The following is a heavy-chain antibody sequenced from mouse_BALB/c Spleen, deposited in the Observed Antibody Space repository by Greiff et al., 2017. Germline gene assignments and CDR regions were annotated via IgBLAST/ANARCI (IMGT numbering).Heavy chain of an antibody. CDR1: GYTFSSYW. Sequence: LEESGAELMKPGASVKISCTATGYTFSSYWIEWVKQRPGHGLEWIGEILPGSGSTNYNEKFKGKATFTADTSSNTAYMQLSSLTSEDSAVYYCARAEDDYDEGVAYWGQGTLVTVSA. CDR2: ILPGSGST. V-gene: IGHV1-9*01. CDR3: ARAEDDYDEGVAY. J-gene: IGHJ3*01. D-gene: IGHD2-4*01.